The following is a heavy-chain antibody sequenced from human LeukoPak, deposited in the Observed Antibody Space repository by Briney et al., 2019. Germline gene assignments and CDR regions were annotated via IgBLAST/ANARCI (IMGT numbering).Heavy chain of an antibody. CDR1: GGSFSGYY. CDR3: ASLRLYDILTGYYSPVDY. D-gene: IGHD3-9*01. J-gene: IGHJ4*02. Sequence: SETLSLTCAVYGGSFSGYYWSWIRQPPGKGLEWIGEINHSGSTNYNPSLKSRVTISVDTSKNQFSLKLSSVTAADTAVYYCASLRLYDILTGYYSPVDYWGQGTLVTVSS. CDR2: INHSGST. V-gene: IGHV4-34*01.